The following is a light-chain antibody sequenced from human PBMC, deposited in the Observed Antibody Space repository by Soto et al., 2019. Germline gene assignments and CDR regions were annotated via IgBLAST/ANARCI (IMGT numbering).Light chain of an antibody. CDR1: SNDVGGYNF. CDR3: TSYSSATTPFV. J-gene: IGLJ1*01. V-gene: IGLV2-14*03. CDR2: DVT. Sequence: QSALTQPASVSGSPGQSITISCTGTSNDVGGYNFVSWYQQHPGRAPKLMIYDVTYRPSGVSNRFSGSKSGNTASLTISGLQADDEADYYCTSYSSATTPFVLGTGTKLTV.